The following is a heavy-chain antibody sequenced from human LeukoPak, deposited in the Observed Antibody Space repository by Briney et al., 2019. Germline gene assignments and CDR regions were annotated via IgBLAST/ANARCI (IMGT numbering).Heavy chain of an antibody. CDR1: GFTFSSYA. Sequence: GGSLRLSCAASGFTFSSYAMSWVRQAPGKGLEWVSAISGSGDNTYYADSVKGRFTVSRDNSKNTLYVQMNSLRAEDTAIYYCAKDDAYLQYDDWGQGTLVTVSS. CDR2: ISGSGDNT. J-gene: IGHJ4*02. D-gene: IGHD5-24*01. V-gene: IGHV3-23*01. CDR3: AKDDAYLQYDD.